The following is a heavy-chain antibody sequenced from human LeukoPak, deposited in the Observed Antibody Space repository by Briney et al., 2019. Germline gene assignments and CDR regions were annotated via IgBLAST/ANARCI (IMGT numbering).Heavy chain of an antibody. CDR1: GFTFSSYA. J-gene: IGHJ4*02. CDR3: AKVRGYYDFWSGYYSDY. D-gene: IGHD3-3*01. V-gene: IGHV3-23*01. Sequence: GGSLRLSCAASGFTFSSYAMSWVRQAPGKGLEWVSAISGSGGSTYYADSVKGRFTISRDNSKNTLYLQMNSLRAEDTAVYYFAKVRGYYDFWSGYYSDYWGQGTLVTVSS. CDR2: ISGSGGST.